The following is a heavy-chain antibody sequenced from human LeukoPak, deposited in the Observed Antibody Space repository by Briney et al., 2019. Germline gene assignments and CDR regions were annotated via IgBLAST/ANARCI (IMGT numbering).Heavy chain of an antibody. D-gene: IGHD3-16*01. CDR1: GFTFSSYA. CDR3: ARDPWGDHNYFDY. CDR2: ISGSGGST. J-gene: IGHJ4*02. V-gene: IGHV3-23*01. Sequence: PGGSLRLSCAASGFTFSSYAMSWVRQAPGKGLEWVSAISGSGGSTYYADSVKGRFTISRDNSKNTLYLQMNSLRAEDTAVYYCARDPWGDHNYFDYWGQGTLVTVSS.